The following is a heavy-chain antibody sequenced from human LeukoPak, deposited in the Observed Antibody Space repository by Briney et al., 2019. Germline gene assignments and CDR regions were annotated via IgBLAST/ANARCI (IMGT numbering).Heavy chain of an antibody. J-gene: IGHJ6*03. Sequence: SETLSLTCTVSGGSISSSSYYWGWIRQPPGKGLEWIGSIYYSGSTYYNPSLKSRVTISVDTSKNQFSLKLSSVTAADTAVYYCARLSGGGNSYYYYYYYMDVWGKGTTVTVSS. CDR1: GGSISSSSYY. D-gene: IGHD4-23*01. V-gene: IGHV4-39*01. CDR3: ARLSGGGNSYYYYYYYMDV. CDR2: IYYSGST.